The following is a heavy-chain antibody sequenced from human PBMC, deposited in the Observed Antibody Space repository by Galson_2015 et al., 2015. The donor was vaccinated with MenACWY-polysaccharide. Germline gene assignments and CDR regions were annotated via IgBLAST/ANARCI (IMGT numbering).Heavy chain of an antibody. D-gene: IGHD1-26*01. V-gene: IGHV4-38-2*01. CDR1: GYSISSGYY. Sequence: ETLSLTCAVSGYSISSGYYWGWIRQPPGKGLEWIGSIYHSGSTYYNPSLKSRVTISVDTSKNQFSLKLSSVTAADTAVYNCARVEKYSGSYYILHWGQGTLVTVSS. J-gene: IGHJ4*02. CDR3: ARVEKYSGSYYILH. CDR2: IYHSGST.